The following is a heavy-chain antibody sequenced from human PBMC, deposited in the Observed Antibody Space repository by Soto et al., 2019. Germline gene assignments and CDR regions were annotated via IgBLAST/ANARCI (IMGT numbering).Heavy chain of an antibody. CDR2: ISGSGGST. J-gene: IGHJ6*03. CDR1: ECTFRDYA. Sequence: AWVSMRLCWAAAECTFRDYAMSWVRQAPGKGLEWVSAISGSGGSTYYADSVKGRFTISRDNSKNTLYLQMNSLRAEDTAVYYCAKDPPRSSYYYYMDVWGKGTTVTVSS. V-gene: IGHV3-23*01. D-gene: IGHD1-26*01. CDR3: AKDPPRSSYYYYMDV.